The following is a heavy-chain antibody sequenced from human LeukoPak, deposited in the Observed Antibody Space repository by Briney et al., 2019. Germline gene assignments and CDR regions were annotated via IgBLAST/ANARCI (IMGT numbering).Heavy chain of an antibody. V-gene: IGHV3-74*01. CDR1: GFTFSSYW. CDR3: AKSRSAYPRVDGFDM. CDR2: INSDGSST. J-gene: IGHJ3*02. Sequence: GGSLRLSCAASGFTFSSYWMHWVRQAPGKGLVWVSRINSDGSSTSYADSVKGRFTISRDNAKNTLYLQMNSLRAEDTALYYCAKSRSAYPRVDGFDMWGQGTMVTVSS. D-gene: IGHD3-3*01.